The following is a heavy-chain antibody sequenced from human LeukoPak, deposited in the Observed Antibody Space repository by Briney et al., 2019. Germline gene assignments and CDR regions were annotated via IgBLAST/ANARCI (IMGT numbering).Heavy chain of an antibody. D-gene: IGHD3-10*01. CDR2: IRSKTYGGTT. J-gene: IGHJ4*02. CDR3: GSGSYSTD. CDR1: GFTFGDYA. Sequence: GGSLRLSCAASGFTFGDYAMSWVRQAPGKGLQWVGFIRSKTYGGTTEYAASVRGRFTISRDDSKSIAYLQMNSLKTEDTAVYYCGSGSYSTDWGQGTLVTVSS. V-gene: IGHV3-49*04.